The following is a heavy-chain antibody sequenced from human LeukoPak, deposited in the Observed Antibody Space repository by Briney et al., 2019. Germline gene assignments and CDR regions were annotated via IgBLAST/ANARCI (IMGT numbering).Heavy chain of an antibody. Sequence: ASVKVSCKASGYTFTSYAMHWVRQASGQRLEWMGWINAGNGNTKYSQEFQGRVTITRDTSASTAYMELSSLRSEDMAVYYCARDSSAAAGDGGNYYYYYMDVWGKGTTVTVSS. CDR1: GYTFTSYA. CDR2: INAGNGNT. CDR3: ARDSSAAAGDGGNYYYYYMDV. V-gene: IGHV1-3*03. D-gene: IGHD6-13*01. J-gene: IGHJ6*03.